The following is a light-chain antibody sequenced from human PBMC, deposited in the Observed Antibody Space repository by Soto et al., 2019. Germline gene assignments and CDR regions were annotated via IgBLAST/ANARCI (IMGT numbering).Light chain of an antibody. J-gene: IGKJ4*01. CDR2: DAA. Sequence: EIVLTQSPATLSLSPGHRATLSCRASESVSRYLAWYQQKPGQAPRLLIYDAARRAAGIPARFSGSGSGTDFTLTITCLEPEDFAVYYCQQRSDWPSTVGGGTKLEIK. V-gene: IGKV3-11*01. CDR1: ESVSRY. CDR3: QQRSDWPST.